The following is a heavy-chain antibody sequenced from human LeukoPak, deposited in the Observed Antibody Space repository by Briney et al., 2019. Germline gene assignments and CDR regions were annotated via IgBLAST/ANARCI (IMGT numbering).Heavy chain of an antibody. D-gene: IGHD3-10*01. CDR1: GFTFSNAW. CDR3: TTDQVPYYXGSGSLNSLYYYYYMDV. V-gene: IGHV3-15*01. J-gene: IGHJ6*03. CDR2: IKSKTDGGTT. Sequence: GGSLRLSCAASGFTFSNAWMSWVRQAPGKGLEWVGRIKSKTDGGTTDYAAPVKGRFTISRDYSKNTLYLQMNSLKTEDTAVYYCTTDQVPYYXGSGSLNSLYYYYYMDVWGKGTTVTVSS.